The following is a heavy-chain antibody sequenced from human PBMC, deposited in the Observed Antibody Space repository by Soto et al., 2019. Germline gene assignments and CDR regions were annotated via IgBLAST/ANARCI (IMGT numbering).Heavy chain of an antibody. CDR1: GYSISSGYY. J-gene: IGHJ5*02. Sequence: SETLSLTCAVSGYSISSGYYWGWIRQPPGKGLEWIGSIYHSGSTYYNPSLRSRVTISVDTSKNQFSLKLSSVTAADTAVYYCARIGYSSSWTPGWFDPWGQGTLVTVSS. CDR2: IYHSGST. V-gene: IGHV4-38-2*01. CDR3: ARIGYSSSWTPGWFDP. D-gene: IGHD6-13*01.